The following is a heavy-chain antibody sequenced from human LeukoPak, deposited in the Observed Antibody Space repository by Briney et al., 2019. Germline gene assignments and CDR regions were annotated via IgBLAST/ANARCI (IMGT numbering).Heavy chain of an antibody. CDR1: GGSISSSSYY. CDR2: IYYSGST. V-gene: IGHV4-61*01. Sequence: PSETLSLTCTVSGGSISSSSYYWSWIRQPPGKGLEWIGYIYYSGSTNYNPSLKSRVTISVDTSKNQFSLKLSSVTAADTAVYYCARPAYCGGDCYGESAFDIWGQGTMVTVSS. CDR3: ARPAYCGGDCYGESAFDI. J-gene: IGHJ3*02. D-gene: IGHD2-21*02.